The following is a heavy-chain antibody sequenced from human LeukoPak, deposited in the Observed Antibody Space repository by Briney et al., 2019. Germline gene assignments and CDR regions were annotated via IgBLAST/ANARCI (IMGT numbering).Heavy chain of an antibody. CDR2: IYDSGST. CDR3: ARNFANWYFDL. CDR1: GGSVSSYY. Sequence: SETLSLTCTVSGGSVSSYYWSWIRQPPGKGLEWIGYIYDSGSTKYNPSLKSRVAISDMSKNQFSLKLISVTAADTAVYYCARNFANWYFDLWGRGTLVTVSS. J-gene: IGHJ2*01. V-gene: IGHV4-59*02.